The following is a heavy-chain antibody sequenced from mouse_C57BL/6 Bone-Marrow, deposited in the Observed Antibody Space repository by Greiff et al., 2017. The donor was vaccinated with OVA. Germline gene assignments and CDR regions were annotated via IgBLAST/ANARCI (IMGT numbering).Heavy chain of an antibody. Sequence: VQLQQSGPELVKPGASVKMSCKASGYTFTDYYMHWVKQSHGKSLEWIGYIYPNNGGNGYNQKFKGKATLTVDKSSSTAYMELRSLTSEDSAGYYCARGAQARPPEAYWGQGTLVTVSA. D-gene: IGHD3-2*02. J-gene: IGHJ3*01. CDR3: ARGAQARPPEAY. CDR2: IYPNNGGN. CDR1: GYTFTDYY. V-gene: IGHV1-34*01.